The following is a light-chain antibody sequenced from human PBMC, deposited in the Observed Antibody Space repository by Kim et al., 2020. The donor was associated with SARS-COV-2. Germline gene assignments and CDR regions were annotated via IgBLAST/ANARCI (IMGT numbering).Light chain of an antibody. CDR3: QVWDGRAVV. J-gene: IGLJ2*01. Sequence: ELTQPLSVSVALGQTARMTCGGDNIENRNVHWYQQRPGQAPILLIYRDSKRPSGIPERVSGSNSGNTATLTISGVQAGDEADYYCQVWDGRAVVFGGGTQLTVL. CDR2: RDS. CDR1: NIENRN. V-gene: IGLV3-9*01.